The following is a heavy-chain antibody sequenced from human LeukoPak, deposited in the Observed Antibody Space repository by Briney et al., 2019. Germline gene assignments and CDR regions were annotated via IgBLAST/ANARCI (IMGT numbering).Heavy chain of an antibody. D-gene: IGHD2-2*01. Sequence: SETLSLTCAVYGGSFSGYYWSWIRQPPGKGLEWIGEINHSGSTNYNPSLKSRVTISVDTSKNQFSLKLSSVTAADTAVYYCARGHEGLRSYCSSTSCYAGDSAFDIWGQGTMVTVSS. J-gene: IGHJ3*02. CDR1: GGSFSGYY. V-gene: IGHV4-34*01. CDR2: INHSGST. CDR3: ARGHEGLRSYCSSTSCYAGDSAFDI.